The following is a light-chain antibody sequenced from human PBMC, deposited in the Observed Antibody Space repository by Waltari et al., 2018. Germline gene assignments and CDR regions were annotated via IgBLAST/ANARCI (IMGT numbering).Light chain of an antibody. V-gene: IGLV2-11*01. CDR1: SSDVGGYNY. Sequence: QSALTQPRSLSGSPRQSVPISCTGTSSDVGGYNYVPWYQQYPGRAPKVFIYNVSKRPSGFPDRFSGSKSGNTASLTISGLQAEDEADYYCCSYAGNYLRVFGGGTRLTVL. CDR2: NVS. J-gene: IGLJ3*02. CDR3: CSYAGNYLRV.